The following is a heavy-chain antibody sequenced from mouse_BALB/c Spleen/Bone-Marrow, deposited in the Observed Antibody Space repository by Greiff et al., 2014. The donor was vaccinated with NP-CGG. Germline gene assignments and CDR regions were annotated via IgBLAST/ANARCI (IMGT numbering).Heavy chain of an antibody. Sequence: VQLQQSGPELVKPGASMKISYKASGYPFTGYTMNWVKQSHGKNLEWIGLINPYNGGTRYNQKFKGKATLTVDKSSSTAYMELLSLTSEDSAVYYCARGPPLYYDYGFDYWGQGTTLTVSS. CDR3: ARGPPLYYDYGFDY. D-gene: IGHD2-4*01. J-gene: IGHJ2*01. CDR1: GYPFTGYT. V-gene: IGHV1-26*01. CDR2: INPYNGGT.